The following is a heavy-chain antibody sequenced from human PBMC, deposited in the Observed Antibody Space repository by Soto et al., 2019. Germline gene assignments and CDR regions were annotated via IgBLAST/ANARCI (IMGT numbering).Heavy chain of an antibody. Sequence: SVKVSCKASGGTFSTSAISWVRQAPGQGLEWMGGLIPMFGAASYAQKFRGRVTITADESTNTAYIELSSLRSEDTAVYYCVRGEGGMVGAFDIWGQGTMVTVSS. CDR2: LIPMFGAA. V-gene: IGHV1-69*13. J-gene: IGHJ3*02. D-gene: IGHD3-10*02. CDR1: GGTFSTSA. CDR3: VRGEGGMVGAFDI.